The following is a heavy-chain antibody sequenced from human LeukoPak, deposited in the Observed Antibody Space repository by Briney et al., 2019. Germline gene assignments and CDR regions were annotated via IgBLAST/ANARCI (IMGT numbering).Heavy chain of an antibody. CDR1: GLTVSSNY. Sequence: GRSLRLSCAASGLTVSSNYMTWVRQAPGKGLEWVSAIYSGGTTYYADSVKGRFTISRDNSKNTVYLQVNSLRAEDTAVYYCARASGHNSGWYDWYFDYWGQGTLVTVSS. D-gene: IGHD6-19*01. J-gene: IGHJ4*02. V-gene: IGHV3-66*01. CDR3: ARASGHNSGWYDWYFDY. CDR2: IYSGGTT.